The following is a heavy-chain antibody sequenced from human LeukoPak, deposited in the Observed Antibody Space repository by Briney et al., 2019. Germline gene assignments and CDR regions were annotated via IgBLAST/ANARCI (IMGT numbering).Heavy chain of an antibody. V-gene: IGHV4-38-2*02. Sequence: PSETLSLTCTVSGYSISSGYYWGWIRQPPGKGLEWIGSIYHSGSTYYNPSLKSRVTISVDTSKNQFSLKLSSVTAADTAVYYCARSRSHYYDSSGYYSADDAFDIWGQGTMVTVSS. CDR1: GYSISSGYY. CDR2: IYHSGST. CDR3: ARSRSHYYDSSGYYSADDAFDI. D-gene: IGHD3-22*01. J-gene: IGHJ3*02.